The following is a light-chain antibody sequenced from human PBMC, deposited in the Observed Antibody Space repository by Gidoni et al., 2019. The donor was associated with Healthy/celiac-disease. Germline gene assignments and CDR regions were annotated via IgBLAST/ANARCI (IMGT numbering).Light chain of an antibody. J-gene: IGKJ4*01. Sequence: AIRMTQSPSSFSASTGDRVTITCRASQGISSYLAWYQQKPGKAPKLLIYAASTLQSGVPSRFSGSGSGTDFTLTISCLQSEDCATYYCQQYYSYVTFGGGTKVEIK. CDR3: QQYYSYVT. CDR2: AAS. V-gene: IGKV1-8*01. CDR1: QGISSY.